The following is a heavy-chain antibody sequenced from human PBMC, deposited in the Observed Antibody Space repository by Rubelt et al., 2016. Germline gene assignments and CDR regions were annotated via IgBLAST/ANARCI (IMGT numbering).Heavy chain of an antibody. CDR3: ARRRRYSGSSYWYFDL. CDR2: INHSGST. D-gene: IGHD1-26*01. Sequence: QVQLQQWGAGLLKPSETLSLTCAVYGGSFSGYYWSWIRQPPGKGLEWIGEINHSGSTNYNPSLKSRVTISVEPSKNQVSLKLSSVTAADTAVYYCARRRRYSGSSYWYFDLWGRGTLVTVSS. CDR1: GGSFSGYY. V-gene: IGHV4-34*01. J-gene: IGHJ2*01.